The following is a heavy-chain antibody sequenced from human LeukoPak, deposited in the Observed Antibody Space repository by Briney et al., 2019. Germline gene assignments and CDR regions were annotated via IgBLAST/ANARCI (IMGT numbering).Heavy chain of an antibody. CDR2: ISSSSSYI. Sequence: PGGSLRLSCAASGFTFSSYSMNWVRQAPGKGLEWVSSISSSSSYIYYADSVKGRFTISRDNAKNSLYLQMNSLRAEDTAVYYRAREDGDYVQKIDYWGQGTLVTISS. CDR3: AREDGDYVQKIDY. J-gene: IGHJ4*02. V-gene: IGHV3-21*01. CDR1: GFTFSSYS. D-gene: IGHD4-17*01.